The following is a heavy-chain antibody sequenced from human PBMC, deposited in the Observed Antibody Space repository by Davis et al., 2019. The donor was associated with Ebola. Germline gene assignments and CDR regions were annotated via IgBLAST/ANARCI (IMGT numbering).Heavy chain of an antibody. CDR2: ISGDGDNK. CDR3: AKDVGGTIFGVTIIGLFGGIDG. J-gene: IGHJ6*02. V-gene: IGHV3-43*02. CDR1: GFTFDDYA. D-gene: IGHD3-3*01. Sequence: GESLKISCTGSGFTFDDYAIHWVRQVPGKGLEWVSLISGDGDNKYYGDSVRGRFTISRDNSKNSLYLQMNSLTTEDTALYYCAKDVGGTIFGVTIIGLFGGIDGWGQGTTVTVSS.